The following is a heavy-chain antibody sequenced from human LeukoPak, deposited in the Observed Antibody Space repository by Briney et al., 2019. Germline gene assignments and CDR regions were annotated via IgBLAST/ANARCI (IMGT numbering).Heavy chain of an antibody. CDR2: IYYSGST. V-gene: IGHV4-59*01. CDR1: GCSISSYY. D-gene: IGHD3-10*01. J-gene: IGHJ4*02. Sequence: SQTLSLTCTVSGCSISSYYWSWIRQSPGKGLEWIGYIYYSGSTNYNPSLKSRVTISVDTSKNQFSLKLSSVTAADTAVYYCAVTLYGSGSYYNFDYWGQGTLVTVSS. CDR3: AVTLYGSGSYYNFDY.